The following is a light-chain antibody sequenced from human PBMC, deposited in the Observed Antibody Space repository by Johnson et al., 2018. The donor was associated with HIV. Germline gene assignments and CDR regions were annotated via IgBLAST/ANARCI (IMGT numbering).Light chain of an antibody. V-gene: IGLV1-51*02. CDR3: GTWDSSLSVYV. CDR1: SSNIGNNY. CDR2: ENN. Sequence: HSVLTQPPSVSAAPGQKVTISCSGSSSNIGNNYVSWYQQLPGGAPKLLIYENNMRPSGIPDRFSGSKSGTSATLDITGLQTGDEADYYCGTWDSSLSVYVFGNGTTVTVL. J-gene: IGLJ1*01.